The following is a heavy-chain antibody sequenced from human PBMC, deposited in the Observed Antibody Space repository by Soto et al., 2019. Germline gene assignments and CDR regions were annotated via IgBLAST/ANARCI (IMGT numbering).Heavy chain of an antibody. V-gene: IGHV1-46*03. D-gene: IGHD1-26*01. CDR1: GYTFTSYY. CDR2: INPSGGST. CDR3: ASTHWRFIVGATKSRGGFDY. J-gene: IGHJ4*02. Sequence: GASVNVSCKASGYTFTSYYMHWVRQAPGQGLEWMGIINPSGGSTSYAQKFQGRVTMTRDTSTSTVYMELSSLRSEDTAVYYCASTHWRFIVGATKSRGGFDYWGQGTLVTVSS.